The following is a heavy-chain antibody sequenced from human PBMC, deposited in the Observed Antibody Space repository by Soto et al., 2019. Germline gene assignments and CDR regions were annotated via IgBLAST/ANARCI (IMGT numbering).Heavy chain of an antibody. J-gene: IGHJ4*02. D-gene: IGHD2-2*02. V-gene: IGHV3-30*18. CDR3: AKGLGVACEIPDY. Sequence: PGGSLRLSCAASGFTFSNYGMHWVRQAPGKGLEWVAVISYDGSKRYSPDSVKGRFTISRDNSKNTLYLQINSLRAEDTAVYYCAKGLGVACEIPDYWRQGTLVTVSS. CDR2: ISYDGSKR. CDR1: GFTFSNYG.